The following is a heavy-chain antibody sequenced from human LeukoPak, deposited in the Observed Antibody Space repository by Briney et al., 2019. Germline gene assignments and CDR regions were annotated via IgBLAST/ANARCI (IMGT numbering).Heavy chain of an antibody. CDR2: ISYDGSNK. Sequence: GGSLRLSCAASGFTFSSYGMHWVRQAPGKGLEWVAVISYDGSNKYYADSVKGRFTISRDNSKNTLYLQMNSLRAEDTAVYYCAKDELEEAGGYYFDYWGQGTLVTVSS. J-gene: IGHJ4*02. CDR1: GFTFSSYG. CDR3: AKDELEEAGGYYFDY. D-gene: IGHD1-1*01. V-gene: IGHV3-30*18.